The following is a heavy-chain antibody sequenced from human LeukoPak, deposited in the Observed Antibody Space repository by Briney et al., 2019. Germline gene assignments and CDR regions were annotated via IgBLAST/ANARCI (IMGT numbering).Heavy chain of an antibody. CDR2: ISGIGDNT. CDR3: ARSGQFDY. CDR1: GFTFSHYA. V-gene: IGHV3-23*01. J-gene: IGHJ4*02. Sequence: GGSLRLSCVASGFTFSHYAMNWVRQAPGTGLEWVSSISGIGDNTYYADSVKGRFTISRDTSKNTLFMQMNSLRVEDTAVYYCARSGQFDYWGQGTLVTVPS. D-gene: IGHD3-10*01.